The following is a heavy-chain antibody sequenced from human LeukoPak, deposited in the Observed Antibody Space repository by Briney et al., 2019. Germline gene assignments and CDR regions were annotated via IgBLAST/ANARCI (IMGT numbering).Heavy chain of an antibody. CDR2: ISGSGGST. D-gene: IGHD1-26*01. V-gene: IGHV3-23*01. J-gene: IGHJ4*02. CDR3: AKGIGEWELLHYFDY. CDR1: GFTFSSYA. Sequence: PGGSLRLSCAASGFTFSSYAMSWVRQAPGKGREWVSTISGSGGSTYYADSVKGRFTISRDNSKNTLYLQMNSLRAEDTAVYYCAKGIGEWELLHYFDYWGQGTLVTVSS.